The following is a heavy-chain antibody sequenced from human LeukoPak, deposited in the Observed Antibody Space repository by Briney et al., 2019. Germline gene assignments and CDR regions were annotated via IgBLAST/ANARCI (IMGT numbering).Heavy chain of an antibody. CDR3: ARDSNKRGYSGYDPESWFDP. D-gene: IGHD5-12*01. CDR1: GGTFSSYA. V-gene: IGHV1-69*13. CDR2: IIPIFGTA. Sequence: ASVKVSCKASGGTFSSYAISWVRQAPGQGLEWMGGIIPIFGTANYAQKFQGRVTITADESTSTAYMELSSLRSEDTAVYYCARDSNKRGYSGYDPESWFDPWGQGTLVTVSS. J-gene: IGHJ5*02.